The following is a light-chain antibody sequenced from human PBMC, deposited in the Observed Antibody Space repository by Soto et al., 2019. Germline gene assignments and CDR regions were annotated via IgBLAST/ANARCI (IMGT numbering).Light chain of an antibody. CDR2: HVS. CDR3: CSYAGSRTYV. CDR1: GTDVGQYNY. Sequence: QSALTQPPSASGSPGQSVTISCTGAGTDVGQYNYVSWYQQHPGKAPKLLIHHVSRRPSGVPARFSGSKSGNTASLTVSGLQTEDEADYYCCSYAGSRTYVFGPGTKVTVL. V-gene: IGLV2-8*01. J-gene: IGLJ1*01.